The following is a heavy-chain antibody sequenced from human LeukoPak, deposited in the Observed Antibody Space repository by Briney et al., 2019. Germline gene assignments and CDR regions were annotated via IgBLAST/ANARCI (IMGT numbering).Heavy chain of an antibody. CDR2: IYYNGKT. J-gene: IGHJ3*02. CDR3: ARWRSVEYFDWLGGTHDAFDI. Sequence: PSETLSLTCTVAGDSISSSSCYWGWIRQSPGEGLEWIGSIYYNGKTYSNPSLKSRVSISVDTSKNHFSLKLSSVTAADTAVYYCARWRSVEYFDWLGGTHDAFDIWGQGTMVTVSS. V-gene: IGHV4-39*02. CDR1: GDSISSSSCY. D-gene: IGHD3-9*01.